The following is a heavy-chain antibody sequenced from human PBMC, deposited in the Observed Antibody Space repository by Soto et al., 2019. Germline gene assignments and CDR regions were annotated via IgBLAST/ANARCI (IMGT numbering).Heavy chain of an antibody. CDR2: ISGSGGST. CDR3: AKDPLEIQLWPKYYFDY. CDR1: GFTFSSYA. Sequence: GSLLLSCSASGFTFSSYAMSWVRQAPGKGLEWVSAISGSGGSTYYADSVKVRFTISRDNSKNTLYLQMNSLRAEDTAVYYCAKDPLEIQLWPKYYFDYWGQGTLVTVYS. V-gene: IGHV3-23*01. J-gene: IGHJ4*02. D-gene: IGHD5-18*01.